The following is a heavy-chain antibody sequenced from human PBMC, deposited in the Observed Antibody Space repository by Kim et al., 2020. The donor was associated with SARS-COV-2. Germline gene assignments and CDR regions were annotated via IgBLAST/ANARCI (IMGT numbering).Heavy chain of an antibody. V-gene: IGHV3-53*01. CDR2: IYSGGTT. CDR3: ARGGRRGDGYSGAFDI. J-gene: IGHJ3*02. Sequence: WGSLRLSCAASGFTVSSNYMSWVRQAPGKGLEWVSVIYSGGTTYYADSVKGRFTISRDNSKNALYLQMNSLRAEDTAVYYCARGGRRGDGYSGAFDIWGQGTMVIVSS. D-gene: IGHD4-4*01. CDR1: GFTVSSNY.